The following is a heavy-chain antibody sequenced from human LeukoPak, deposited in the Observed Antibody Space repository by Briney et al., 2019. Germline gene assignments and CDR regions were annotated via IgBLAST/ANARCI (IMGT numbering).Heavy chain of an antibody. Sequence: MPSETLSLTCTVSGGSISSYYWSWIRQPPGKGLEWIGYIYYSGSTNYNPSLKSRVTISVDTSKNQFPLKLSSVTAADTAVYYCARGIGGYSYGYWFDPWGQGTLVTVSS. CDR1: GGSISSYY. D-gene: IGHD5-18*01. J-gene: IGHJ5*02. V-gene: IGHV4-59*08. CDR3: ARGIGGYSYGYWFDP. CDR2: IYYSGST.